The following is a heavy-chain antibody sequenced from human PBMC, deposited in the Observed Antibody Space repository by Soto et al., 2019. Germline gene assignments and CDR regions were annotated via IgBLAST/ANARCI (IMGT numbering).Heavy chain of an antibody. J-gene: IGHJ6*02. CDR3: ARSGGGGDYAADYGMDV. CDR1: GYTFPGYY. D-gene: IGHD4-17*01. CDR2: INPNSGGT. Sequence: ASVKVSYKASGYTFPGYYMHWVREAPGQGLEWMGWINPNSGGTNYAQKFQGWVTMTRDTSISTAYMELSRLRSDDTAVYYCARSGGGGDYAADYGMDVWGQGTTVTVSS. V-gene: IGHV1-2*04.